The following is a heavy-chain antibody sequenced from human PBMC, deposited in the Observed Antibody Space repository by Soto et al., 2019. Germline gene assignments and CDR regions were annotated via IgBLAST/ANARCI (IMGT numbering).Heavy chain of an antibody. CDR2: ISGGGGSI. J-gene: IGHJ4*02. CDR1: RFVFSSYA. CDR3: AKDLMVAPGDYFDS. D-gene: IGHD2-8*01. V-gene: IGHV3-23*04. Sequence: EVQLVESGGGLVQPGGSLRLSCVGSRFVFSSYAMNWVRQAPGKGLEWVSGISGGGGSIYYADSVKGRFTISRDNSKSTLYLQMSSLRVEDTAVYYCAKDLMVAPGDYFDSWGQGTLVTVSS.